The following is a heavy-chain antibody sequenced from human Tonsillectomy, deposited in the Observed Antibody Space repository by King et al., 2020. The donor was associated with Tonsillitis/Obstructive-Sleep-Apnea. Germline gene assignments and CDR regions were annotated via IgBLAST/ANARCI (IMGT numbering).Heavy chain of an antibody. CDR1: GYTFTTYG. J-gene: IGHJ4*02. V-gene: IGHV1-18*01. CDR2: ISGYNANT. D-gene: IGHD1-7*01. CDR3: ARDLELGPYYFDY. Sequence: QLVQSGTEVKKPGASVKVSCKASGYTFTTYGITWVRQAPGQGLEWMGCISGYNANTNYAQKLQGRVTMTADTSTSTAYMELRSLRSDDTAVYYCARDLELGPYYFDYWGQGTLVTVSS.